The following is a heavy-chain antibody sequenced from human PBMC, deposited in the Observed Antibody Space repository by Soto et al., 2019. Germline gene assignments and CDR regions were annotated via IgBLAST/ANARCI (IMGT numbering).Heavy chain of an antibody. CDR1: GGSISSSSYY. V-gene: IGHV4-39*01. J-gene: IGHJ4*02. CDR2: IYSSGTT. D-gene: IGHD3-16*02. CDR3: ARRSFSFPFDY. Sequence: QLQMQESGPGLVKPSETLSLTCTVSGGSISSSSYYWGWIRQPPGKGLEWIGTIYSSGTTYYNPSLQSRVTISLDTSKNQFCLKLSSVTAADTAVYYCARRSFSFPFDYWGQGTLVTVSS.